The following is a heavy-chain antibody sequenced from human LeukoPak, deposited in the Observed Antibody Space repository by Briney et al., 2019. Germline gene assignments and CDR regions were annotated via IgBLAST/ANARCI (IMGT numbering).Heavy chain of an antibody. CDR1: GFTFSQTG. Sequence: GGSLGLSCAASGFTFSQTGMHWVRQAPGKGLEWVAVIWYDGSNEHYADSVEGRFTISRDNSKNTLFLQMSSLRAEDTAVYFCARYSSSSNYYFGMDVWGQGTTVTVSS. J-gene: IGHJ6*02. V-gene: IGHV3-33*01. CDR2: IWYDGSNE. CDR3: ARYSSSSNYYFGMDV. D-gene: IGHD6-6*01.